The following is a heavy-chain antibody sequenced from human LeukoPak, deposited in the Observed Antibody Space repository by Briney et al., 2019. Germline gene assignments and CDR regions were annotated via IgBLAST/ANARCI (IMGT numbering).Heavy chain of an antibody. CDR2: IKQDGSEK. V-gene: IGHV3-7*01. CDR3: AGTYYYGSGENWFDP. D-gene: IGHD3-10*01. J-gene: IGHJ5*02. Sequence: GGSLRLSCAASGFTFSSYWMSWVRQAPGKGLEWVANIKQDGSEKYYVDSVKGRFTISRDNAKNSLYLQMNSLRAEDTAVYYCAGTYYYGSGENWFDPWGQGTLVTVSS. CDR1: GFTFSSYW.